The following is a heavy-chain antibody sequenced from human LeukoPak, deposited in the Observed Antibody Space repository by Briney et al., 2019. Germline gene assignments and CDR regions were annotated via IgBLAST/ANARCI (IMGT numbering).Heavy chain of an antibody. Sequence: PGGSLKLSCAASGFTVSSNYMSWVRQAPGKGLEWVSVIYSGGSTYYADSAKGRFTISRDNSKNTLYLQMNSLRAEDTAVYYCARERRNTAMVTALDYWGQGTLVTVSS. CDR1: GFTVSSNY. CDR2: IYSGGST. J-gene: IGHJ4*02. V-gene: IGHV3-53*01. D-gene: IGHD5-18*01. CDR3: ARERRNTAMVTALDY.